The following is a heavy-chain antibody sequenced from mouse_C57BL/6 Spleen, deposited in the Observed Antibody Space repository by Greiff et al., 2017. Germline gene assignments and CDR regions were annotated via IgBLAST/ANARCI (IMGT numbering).Heavy chain of an antibody. CDR1: GFTFSDYG. CDR2: ISSGSSTI. V-gene: IGHV5-17*01. J-gene: IGHJ4*01. Sequence: EVKVVESGGGLVKPGGSLKLSCAASGFTFSDYGMHWVRQAPEKGLEWVAYISSGSSTIYYADTVKGRFTISRDNAKNTLCLQMTSLRSEDTAMYYCARTPYPYYYAMDYWGQGTSVTVSS. CDR3: ARTPYPYYYAMDY.